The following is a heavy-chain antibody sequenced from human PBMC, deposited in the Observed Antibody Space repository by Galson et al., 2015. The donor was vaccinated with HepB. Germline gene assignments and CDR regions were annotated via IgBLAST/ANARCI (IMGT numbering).Heavy chain of an antibody. CDR1: GFTFSSYS. J-gene: IGHJ2*01. CDR2: ISSSSSYI. CDR3: AREVDAYYYGSGFDWYFDL. Sequence: SLRLSCAASGFTFSSYSMNWVRQAPGKGLEWVSSISSSSSYIYYADSVKGRFTISRDNAKNSLYLQMNSLRAEDTAVYYCAREVDAYYYGSGFDWYFDLWGRGTLVTVSS. V-gene: IGHV3-21*01. D-gene: IGHD3-10*01.